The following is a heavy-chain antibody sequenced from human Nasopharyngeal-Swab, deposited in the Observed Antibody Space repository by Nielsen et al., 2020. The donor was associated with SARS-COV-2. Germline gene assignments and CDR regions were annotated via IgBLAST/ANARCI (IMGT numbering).Heavy chain of an antibody. CDR3: ARSTTTGNLDY. CDR2: INAGNGLT. CDR1: GYTFATYT. D-gene: IGHD1-1*01. J-gene: IGHJ4*02. V-gene: IGHV1-3*01. Sequence: ASVKVSCKDSGYTFATYTMQWVRQAPGQRLESMEWINAGNGLTKYSQKFQGRVTISRDTSASTAYMELSSLRSDDTAVYYCARSTTTGNLDYWGQGTLVTVSS.